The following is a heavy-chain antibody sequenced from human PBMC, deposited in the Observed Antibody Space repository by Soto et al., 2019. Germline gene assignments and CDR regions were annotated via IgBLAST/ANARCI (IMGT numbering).Heavy chain of an antibody. D-gene: IGHD1-1*01. Sequence: ASVKVSCKSSGYTFTGYYMHWVRQAPGQGLEWMGWINPNSGGTNYAQKFQGRVTMTRDTSISTAYMELSRLRSDDTAVYYSARGLHLDLEPDYLDYWGQGTLVTVSS. V-gene: IGHV1-2*02. CDR1: GYTFTGYY. J-gene: IGHJ4*02. CDR3: ARGLHLDLEPDYLDY. CDR2: INPNSGGT.